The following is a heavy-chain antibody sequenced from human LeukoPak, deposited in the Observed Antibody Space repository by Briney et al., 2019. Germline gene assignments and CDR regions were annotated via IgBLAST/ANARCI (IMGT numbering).Heavy chain of an antibody. J-gene: IGHJ4*02. CDR3: ARDADGYED. Sequence: APGXXLEWVANIKEDGSEDYYADSVKGRFAISKDNAKNSLYLQMNNLRAEDTAMYYCARDADGYEDWGQGTLVIVSS. V-gene: IGHV3-7*01. D-gene: IGHD5-24*01. CDR2: IKEDGSED.